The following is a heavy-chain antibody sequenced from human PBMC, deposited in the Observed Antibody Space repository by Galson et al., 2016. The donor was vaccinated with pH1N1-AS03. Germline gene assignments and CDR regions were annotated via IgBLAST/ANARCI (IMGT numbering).Heavy chain of an antibody. CDR3: ARFPDYGDDVGY. CDR1: GGTFGSYA. D-gene: IGHD4-17*01. V-gene: IGHV1-69*13. CDR2: IIPIFGTR. Sequence: SVKVSCKASGGTFGSYAVSWVRQAPGQGLEWMGGIIPIFGTRHYAQRFQGRVTITADESTTTASMELSSLRFEDTAMYYCARFPDYGDDVGYWGQGTLVTVSS. J-gene: IGHJ4*02.